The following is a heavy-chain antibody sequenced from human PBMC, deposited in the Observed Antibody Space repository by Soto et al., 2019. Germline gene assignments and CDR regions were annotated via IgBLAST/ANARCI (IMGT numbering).Heavy chain of an antibody. CDR3: AYSTGXXXXDV. CDR1: GDSISSPKW. CDR2: LLHSGTT. D-gene: IGHD6-13*01. Sequence: SLTXAXSGDSISSPKWWTWLRQPPGKGLEWIGDLLHSGTTNYNPSLMSRVTLSVDKPQNQFSLKLTSVTAADTAIYYCAYSTGXXXXDVWGQGTSVTVSS. V-gene: IGHV4-4*02. J-gene: IGHJ3*01.